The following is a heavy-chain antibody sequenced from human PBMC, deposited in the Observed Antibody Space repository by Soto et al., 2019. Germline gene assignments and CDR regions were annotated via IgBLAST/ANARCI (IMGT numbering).Heavy chain of an antibody. D-gene: IGHD6-19*01. Sequence: GASVKVSCKASGYTFTSYDINWVRQATGQGLEWMGWMNPNSGNTGYAQKFQGRVTMTRNTSISTAYMELSSLRSEDTAVYYCARGLRSSGWYYYYCYMDVWGKGTTVTVSS. CDR2: MNPNSGNT. J-gene: IGHJ6*03. V-gene: IGHV1-8*01. CDR1: GYTFTSYD. CDR3: ARGLRSSGWYYYYCYMDV.